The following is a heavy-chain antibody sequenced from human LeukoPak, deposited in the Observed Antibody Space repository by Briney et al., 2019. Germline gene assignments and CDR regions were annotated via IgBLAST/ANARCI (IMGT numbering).Heavy chain of an antibody. CDR1: GYTFTGYY. D-gene: IGHD3-10*01. CDR2: INPNSGGT. V-gene: IGHV1-2*02. CDR3: GRGGGGVTMVRGVTAIFDY. J-gene: IGHJ4*02. Sequence: ASVKVSCKASGYTFTGYYMHWVRQAPGQGLEWMGWINPNSGGTNYAQKFQGRVTMTRDTSISTAYMELSRLRSDDTAVYYCGRGGGGVTMVRGVTAIFDYWGQGTLVTVSS.